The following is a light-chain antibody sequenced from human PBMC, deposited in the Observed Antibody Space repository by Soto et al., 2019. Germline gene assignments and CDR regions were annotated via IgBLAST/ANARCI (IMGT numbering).Light chain of an antibody. CDR2: EVS. CDR1: SSDVGSYNL. Sequence: QSALTQPASVSGSPGQSITISCTGTSSDVGSYNLVSWYQQHPGKAPKLMIYEVSKRPSGVSNRFSGSKSGNTASLTISGLQAEDEADYYCSSYAGISTYVFVTGTKVTVL. J-gene: IGLJ1*01. CDR3: SSYAGISTYV. V-gene: IGLV2-23*02.